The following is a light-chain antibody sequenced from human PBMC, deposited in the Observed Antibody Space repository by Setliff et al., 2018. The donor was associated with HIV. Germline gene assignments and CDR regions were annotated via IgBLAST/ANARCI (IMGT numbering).Light chain of an antibody. CDR1: NIGSKS. Sequence: LTQPPSVSVAPGKTARITCGGNNIGSKSVHWYQQKPGQAPVLVIYYDSDRPSGIPERFSGSKSGNKATLTISRVEAGDEADYYCQVWDSSSDHSYVFGTGTKFTVL. V-gene: IGLV3-21*04. CDR2: YDS. J-gene: IGLJ1*01. CDR3: QVWDSSSDHSYV.